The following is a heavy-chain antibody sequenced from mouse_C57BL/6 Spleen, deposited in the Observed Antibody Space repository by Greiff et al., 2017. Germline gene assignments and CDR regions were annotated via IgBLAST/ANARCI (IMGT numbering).Heavy chain of an antibody. CDR1: GYAFSSSW. CDR2: IYPGDGDT. Sequence: VQLQQSGPELVKPGASVKISCKASGYAFSSSWMNWVKQRPGKGLEWIGRIYPGDGDTNYNGKFKGKATLTADKSSSTASMQLSSLTSEDSSVYFCASHYGNSAWFAYWGQGTLVTVSA. V-gene: IGHV1-82*01. D-gene: IGHD2-1*01. J-gene: IGHJ3*01. CDR3: ASHYGNSAWFAY.